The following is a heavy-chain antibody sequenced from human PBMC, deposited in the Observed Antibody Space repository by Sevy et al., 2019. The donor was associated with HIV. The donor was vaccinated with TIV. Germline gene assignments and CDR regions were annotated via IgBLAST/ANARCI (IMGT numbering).Heavy chain of an antibody. Sequence: GGSLRLSCSASGFTFSGSALRWVRQAPGKGLEYVSVISSSGSSAYYAESVRGRFTISRDNSKNTLYLQMRSLRAEDTAVYYCVKDSIFYDSSSGYRPFYYYGMDVWGQGTSVTVSS. D-gene: IGHD3-3*01. CDR1: GFTFSGSA. V-gene: IGHV3-64D*09. CDR3: VKDSIFYDSSSGYRPFYYYGMDV. CDR2: ISSSGSSA. J-gene: IGHJ6*02.